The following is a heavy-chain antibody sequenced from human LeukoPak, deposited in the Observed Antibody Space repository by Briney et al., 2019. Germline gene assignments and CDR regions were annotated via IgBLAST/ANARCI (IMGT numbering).Heavy chain of an antibody. D-gene: IGHD3-22*01. CDR2: IYYTGST. J-gene: IGHJ4*02. V-gene: IGHV4-59*01. Sequence: SETLSLTCTVSGASISSYYWSWIRQPPGKGLEWIGYIYYTGSTNYNPSLKSRVTMSVDTSKNQFSLKLSSLTAADTAVYYCARRRPGFYSLDYWGQGTLVTVSS. CDR1: GASISSYY. CDR3: ARRRPGFYSLDY.